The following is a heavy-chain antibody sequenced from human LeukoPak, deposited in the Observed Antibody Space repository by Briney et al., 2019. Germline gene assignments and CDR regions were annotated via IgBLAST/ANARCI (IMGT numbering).Heavy chain of an antibody. J-gene: IGHJ4*02. CDR2: IDPTDSYT. D-gene: IGHD6-19*01. CDR3: ARHQQWLVPDY. Sequence: GESLKISCNASGYXFTTYWISWVRQMPGKGLEWMGRIDPTDSYTNYSPSFQGHVTISADKSISTAYLRWSSLKASDTAMYYCARHQQWLVPDYWGQGTLVTVSS. V-gene: IGHV5-10-1*01. CDR1: GYXFTTYW.